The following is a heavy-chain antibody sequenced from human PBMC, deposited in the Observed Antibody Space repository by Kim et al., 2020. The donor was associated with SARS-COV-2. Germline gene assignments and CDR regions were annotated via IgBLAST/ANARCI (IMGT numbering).Heavy chain of an antibody. Sequence: GGSLRLSCAASGFTFSSYVMTWVRQAPGKRLEWISSVSGSGIDTYYADSVKGRFTISRDNSKNTLYLQMNRQRPEDTAFYYCAKAFCNGGSCFVDYWGQGTLVAVSS. CDR1: GFTFSSYV. CDR2: VSGSGIDT. V-gene: IGHV3-23*01. D-gene: IGHD2-15*01. J-gene: IGHJ4*02. CDR3: AKAFCNGGSCFVDY.